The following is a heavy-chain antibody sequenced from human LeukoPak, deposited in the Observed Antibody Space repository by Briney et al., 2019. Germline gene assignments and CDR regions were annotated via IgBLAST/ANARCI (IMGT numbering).Heavy chain of an antibody. Sequence: SETLSLTCTVSGYSISSGYYWGWIRQPPGKGLEWIGSIYHSGSTYYNPSLKSRVTISVDTSKNQFSLKLSSVTAAGTAVYYCARAWSRLRTPRYWYFDLWGRGTLVTVSS. CDR1: GYSISSGYY. D-gene: IGHD3-16*01. V-gene: IGHV4-38-2*02. CDR2: IYHSGST. J-gene: IGHJ2*01. CDR3: ARAWSRLRTPRYWYFDL.